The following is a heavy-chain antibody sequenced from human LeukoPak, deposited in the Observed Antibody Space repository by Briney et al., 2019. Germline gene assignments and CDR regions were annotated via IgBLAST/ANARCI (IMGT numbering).Heavy chain of an antibody. CDR2: IKQDGSEK. V-gene: IGHV3-7*01. Sequence: LPGGSLRLSCAASGFTFSSYWMSWVRQAPEKGLEWVANIKQDGSEKYYVDSVKGRFTISRDNAKNSLYLQMNSLRAEDTAVYYCARIKVRQWLAYYFDYWGQGTLVTVSS. CDR1: GFTFSSYW. CDR3: ARIKVRQWLAYYFDY. D-gene: IGHD6-19*01. J-gene: IGHJ4*02.